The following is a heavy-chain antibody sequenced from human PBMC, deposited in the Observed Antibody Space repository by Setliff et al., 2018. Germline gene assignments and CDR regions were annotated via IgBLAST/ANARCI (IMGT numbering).Heavy chain of an antibody. J-gene: IGHJ4*02. D-gene: IGHD3-16*01. CDR1: GYTFISFY. Sequence: GASVKVSCKASGYTFISFYIHWVRQAPGQGLEWMGVINPSNTITTYAQKFQGRVTMIRDTSTNTVYMELSGLRSEDTAVYYCARVWNWGSGKSDYWGQGTAVTVSS. CDR3: ARVWNWGSGKSDY. V-gene: IGHV1-46*01. CDR2: INPSNTIT.